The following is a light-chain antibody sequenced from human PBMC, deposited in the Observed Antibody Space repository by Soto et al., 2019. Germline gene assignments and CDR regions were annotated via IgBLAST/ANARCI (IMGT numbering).Light chain of an antibody. Sequence: EIVLTQSPGTLSLSPGERATLSCRASQSVSSSYLAWYQQKPGQAPRLLIYGASSRATGIPDRFSDSGSGTDFTLTISRLEPEDFAVYYCQQYGSSTGFTFGPGTKVDIK. CDR3: QQYGSSTGFT. CDR2: GAS. J-gene: IGKJ3*01. CDR1: QSVSSSY. V-gene: IGKV3-20*01.